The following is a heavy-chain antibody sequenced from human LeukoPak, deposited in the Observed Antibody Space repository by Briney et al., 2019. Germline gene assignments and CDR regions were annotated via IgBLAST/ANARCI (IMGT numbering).Heavy chain of an antibody. D-gene: IGHD3-10*01. CDR1: GASISSYY. CDR3: ARDRGTMVRGDHGVDY. CDR2: IYYSGST. Sequence: PSETLSLTCTVSGASISSYYWSWIRQPPGKGLEWIGYIYYSGSTNYNPSLKSRVTISVDKYKNQFSLKLSSVTAADTAVYYCARDRGTMVRGDHGVDYWGQGTLVTVSS. J-gene: IGHJ4*02. V-gene: IGHV4-59*01.